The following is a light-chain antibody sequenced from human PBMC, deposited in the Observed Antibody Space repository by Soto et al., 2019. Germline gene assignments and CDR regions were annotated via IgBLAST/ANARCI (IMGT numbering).Light chain of an antibody. V-gene: IGLV2-14*03. CDR1: SSDVGGYKY. CDR3: SSYTRQSTYV. J-gene: IGLJ1*01. Sequence: QPALTQPASVSGSPGQSITISCTGTSSDVGGYKYVSWFQQYPGKVPKLIIYEVNDRPSGVSNRFSASKSGNTASLTISGLQAEDEADYYCSSYTRQSTYVFGTGTKVTVL. CDR2: EVN.